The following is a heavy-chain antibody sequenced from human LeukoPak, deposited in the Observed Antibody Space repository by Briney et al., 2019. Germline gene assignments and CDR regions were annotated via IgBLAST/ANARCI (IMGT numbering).Heavy chain of an antibody. V-gene: IGHV1-8*02. J-gene: IGHJ4*02. Sequence: ASVKVSCKASGGTFSSYAINWVRQATGQGLEWMGGRNPNSGNTGYAQKFQGRVTMTRNTSISTAYMELSSLRSEDTAVYYCARGREVTQGLADYWGQGTLVTVSS. D-gene: IGHD2-21*02. CDR2: RNPNSGNT. CDR1: GGTFSSYA. CDR3: ARGREVTQGLADY.